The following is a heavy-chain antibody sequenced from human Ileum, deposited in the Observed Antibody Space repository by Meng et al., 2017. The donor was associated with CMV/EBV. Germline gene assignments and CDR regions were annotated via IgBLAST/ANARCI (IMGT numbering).Heavy chain of an antibody. V-gene: IGHV3-20*04. CDR2: INWNGGST. J-gene: IGHJ3*02. CDR3: ARDQGLENADDAFDI. CDR1: GFTFDDYG. D-gene: IGHD3/OR15-3a*01. Sequence: GESLKISCAASGFTFDDYGMSWVRQAPGKGLEGVAGINWNGGSTGYADSVKGRFTISRDNAKNSLYLQMNSLRAEDTALYYCARDQGLENADDAFDIWGQGTMVTVSS.